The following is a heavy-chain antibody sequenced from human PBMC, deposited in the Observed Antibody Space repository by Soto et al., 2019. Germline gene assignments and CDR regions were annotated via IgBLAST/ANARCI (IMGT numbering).Heavy chain of an antibody. J-gene: IGHJ4*02. CDR2: ISRSGSA. Sequence: SETLSLTCAVSGGSFSGYYWKWIRQPPGKGLEWLGEISRSGSATYNPSLKGRVTMSVDTSKNQISLNVTSVTAADTAVYYCARGPLVTYYYNSGSRDRGYFDFWGQGTLVTVSS. CDR3: ARGPLVTYYYNSGSRDRGYFDF. CDR1: GGSFSGYY. D-gene: IGHD3-10*01. V-gene: IGHV4-34*01.